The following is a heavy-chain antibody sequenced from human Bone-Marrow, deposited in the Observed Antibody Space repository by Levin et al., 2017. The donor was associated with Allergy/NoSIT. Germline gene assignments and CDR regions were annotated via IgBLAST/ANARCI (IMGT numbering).Heavy chain of an antibody. CDR3: ARGFPLYSGALNYFDY. D-gene: IGHD3-10*02. V-gene: IGHV3-30-3*01. CDR1: GFTFSSYA. CDR2: ISYDGSNK. Sequence: GESLKISCAASGFTFSSYAMHWVRQAPGKGLEWVALISYDGSNKYYADSLRGRFTISRDDSKNILYLQLNSLRGEDTAEYYCARGFPLYSGALNYFDYWGQGTLVTVSS. J-gene: IGHJ4*02.